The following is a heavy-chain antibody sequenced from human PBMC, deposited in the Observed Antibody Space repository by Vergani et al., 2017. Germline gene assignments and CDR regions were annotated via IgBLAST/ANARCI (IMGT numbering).Heavy chain of an antibody. Sequence: QVQLQQWGAGLLKPSETLSLTCAVYGGSFSGYYWSWIRQPPGKGLEWLGEINHSGSTNYNPSLKSRVTISVDTSKNQFSLKLSSVTAAVTAVYYCARLTQLPQQLVRGGGCYYYCIDVWGQGTTVTVSS. CDR1: GGSFSGYY. CDR2: INHSGST. D-gene: IGHD6-13*01. CDR3: ARLTQLPQQLVRGGGCYYYCIDV. J-gene: IGHJ6*02. V-gene: IGHV4-34*01.